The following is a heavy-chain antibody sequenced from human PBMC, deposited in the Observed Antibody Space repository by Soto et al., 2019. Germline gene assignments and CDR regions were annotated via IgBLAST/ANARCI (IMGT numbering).Heavy chain of an antibody. CDR2: IDGSGGIT. J-gene: IGHJ5*02. Sequence: QLLQSGGGLVQPGGSLTRSCAASGFTFGTTDMSWVRQAPGEGLEWVSTIDGSGGITYYADSVKGRFTISRDNSRNPVYLQMNSLRGDDTALYYCVKNSGWFNTWGQGALVTVSS. V-gene: IGHV3-23*01. CDR1: GFTFGTTD. D-gene: IGHD3-10*01. CDR3: VKNSGWFNT.